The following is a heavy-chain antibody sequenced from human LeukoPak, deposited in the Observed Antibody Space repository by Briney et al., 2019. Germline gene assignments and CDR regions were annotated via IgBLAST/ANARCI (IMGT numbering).Heavy chain of an antibody. J-gene: IGHJ4*02. V-gene: IGHV1-69*04. CDR1: GGTFSSYA. D-gene: IGHD5-12*01. Sequence: GASVKVSCKASGGTFSSYAISWVRQAPGQGLEWMGRIIPILGIANYAQKFQGRVTITADKSTSTAYMELSSLRSEDTAVYYCARGALVATISPFDYWGQGTLVTVSS. CDR3: ARGALVATISPFDY. CDR2: IIPILGIA.